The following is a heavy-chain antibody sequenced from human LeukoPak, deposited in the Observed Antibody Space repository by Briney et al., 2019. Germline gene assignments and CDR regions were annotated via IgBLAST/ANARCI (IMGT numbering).Heavy chain of an antibody. J-gene: IGHJ4*02. D-gene: IGHD1-1*01. CDR2: IYYSGST. CDR1: GGSITNYY. CDR3: ARTEPSGTTSH. Sequence: SESLSLTCTVSGGSITNYYWSWIRQPPGKGLEWIGYIYYSGSTNYNPSLKSRVTLSVDTSRNQFSLSLRSMIAADTAVYYCARTEPSGTTSHWGQGTLVTVSS. V-gene: IGHV4-59*01.